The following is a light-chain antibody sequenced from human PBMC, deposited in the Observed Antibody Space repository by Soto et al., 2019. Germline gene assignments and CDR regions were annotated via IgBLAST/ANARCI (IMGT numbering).Light chain of an antibody. V-gene: IGLV1-40*01. J-gene: IGLJ1*01. CDR1: SPNIGAGHD. CDR2: GDS. CDR3: LSYDSDMSSPPYV. Sequence: QSVLTQPPSVSGAPGQRVTISCTGSSPNIGAGHDVHWYQQLPGTAPKLLIYGDSNRPSGVPDRFSGSKSGASASLAITGLQAEDEAEYHCLSYDSDMSSPPYVFGTGTQLTVL.